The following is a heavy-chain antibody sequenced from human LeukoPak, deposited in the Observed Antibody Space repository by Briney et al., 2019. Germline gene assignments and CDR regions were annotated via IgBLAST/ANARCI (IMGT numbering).Heavy chain of an antibody. CDR1: GYTFTSYA. V-gene: IGHV1-3*01. Sequence: GASVKVSCKASGYTFTSYAMHWVRQAPGQRLEWMGWINAGNGNTKYSQKFQGRVTITRDTSASTAYMELSSLRSEDTAVYYCARDLLGYCSSTSCRRGNWSDPWGQGTLVTVSS. CDR3: ARDLLGYCSSTSCRRGNWSDP. CDR2: INAGNGNT. D-gene: IGHD2-2*01. J-gene: IGHJ5*02.